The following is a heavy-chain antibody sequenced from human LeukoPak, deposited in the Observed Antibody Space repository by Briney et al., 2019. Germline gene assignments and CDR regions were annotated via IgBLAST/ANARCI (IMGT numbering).Heavy chain of an antibody. CDR1: GFTFSRFA. CDR3: ARDTFQPGLIDS. D-gene: IGHD2-2*01. Sequence: GGSLRLSCAASGFTFSRFAMNWVRQAPGKGLEWVSYINTDSSDIHYADSVKGRFTISRDNARNTLYLQLSSLRAEDSAVYYCARDTFQPGLIDSWGQGTLVTVSS. CDR2: INTDSSDI. V-gene: IGHV3-21*05. J-gene: IGHJ4*02.